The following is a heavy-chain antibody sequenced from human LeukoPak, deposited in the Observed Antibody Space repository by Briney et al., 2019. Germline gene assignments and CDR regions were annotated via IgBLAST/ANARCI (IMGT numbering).Heavy chain of an antibody. D-gene: IGHD3-9*01. CDR1: GFTFSSYW. V-gene: IGHV3-7*03. CDR3: ARDLPNYDILTGYRWFDP. J-gene: IGHJ5*02. Sequence: PGGSLRHSCAASGFTFSSYWMSWVRQAPGKGLEWVANIKQDGSEKYYVDSVKGRSTISRDNAKNSLYLQMNSLRAEDTAVYYCARDLPNYDILTGYRWFDPWGQGTLVTVSS. CDR2: IKQDGSEK.